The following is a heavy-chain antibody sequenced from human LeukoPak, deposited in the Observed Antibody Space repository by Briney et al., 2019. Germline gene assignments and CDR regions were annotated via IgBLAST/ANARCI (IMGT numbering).Heavy chain of an antibody. CDR1: GFTFSSYG. CDR2: IWYDGSNK. CDR3: ASDLASYYYDSSGYSDS. V-gene: IGHV3-33*01. J-gene: IGHJ4*02. Sequence: GGSLRLSCAASGFTFSSYGMHWVRQAPGKGLEWAAVIWYDGSNKYYADSVKGRFTISRDNSKNTLYLQMNSLRAEDTAVYYCASDLASYYYDSSGYSDSWGQGTLVTVSS. D-gene: IGHD3-22*01.